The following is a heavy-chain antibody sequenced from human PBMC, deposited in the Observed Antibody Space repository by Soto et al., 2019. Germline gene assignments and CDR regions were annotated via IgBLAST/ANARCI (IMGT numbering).Heavy chain of an antibody. J-gene: IGHJ5*01. CDR2: IFYSGST. CDR1: GGSISSYY. Sequence: QVQLQESGPGLVKPSETLSLTCTVSGGSISSYYWSWIRQPPGKGLEWIGFIFYSGSTSYTPSLKSGVTISIDTSEYQSSLKLNSVTAADTAVDYCASMIGDPVLSFDSWGQGTLVAVSS. D-gene: IGHD3-10*02. CDR3: ASMIGDPVLSFDS. V-gene: IGHV4-59*01.